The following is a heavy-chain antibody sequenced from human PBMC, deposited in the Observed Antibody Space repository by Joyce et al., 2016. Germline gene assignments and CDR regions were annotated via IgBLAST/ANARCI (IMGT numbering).Heavy chain of an antibody. CDR3: VRELPKCGGDCLAS. Sequence: EVQLVESGGGLVQPGRSLRLSCAAPGFTFSGYWMHWVRQAPGKGLEWVSRINNDGSVTGYADSVKGRFTISRDNAKNTLDLQMNSLRAEDTAVYYCVRELPKCGGDCLASWGQGTLVTVSS. V-gene: IGHV3-74*01. D-gene: IGHD2-21*01. CDR2: INNDGSVT. J-gene: IGHJ5*02. CDR1: GFTFSGYW.